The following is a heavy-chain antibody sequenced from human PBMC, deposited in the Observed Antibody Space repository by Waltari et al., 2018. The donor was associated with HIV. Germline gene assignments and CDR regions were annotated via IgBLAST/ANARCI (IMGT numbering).Heavy chain of an antibody. J-gene: IGHJ4*02. CDR1: GFSCSGYA. CDR2: VWYDGTNK. CDR3: ARDLQATVAVDYFDF. Sequence: QVQLVESGGGMVQPGGSLSRSCAAAGFSCSGYAMHWVRQAPGKGLEWVAVVWYDGTNKYYADSVKGRFLISRDNSKRTLYLQMNHLTAEDTAVYYCARDLQATVAVDYFDFWGQGTLVTVSS. V-gene: IGHV3-33*01.